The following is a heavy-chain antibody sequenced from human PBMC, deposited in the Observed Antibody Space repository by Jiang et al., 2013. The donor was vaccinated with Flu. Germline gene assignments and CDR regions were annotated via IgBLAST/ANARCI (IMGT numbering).Heavy chain of an antibody. CDR3: AKVNYEVQAG. V-gene: IGHV3-23*01. CDR2: T. J-gene: IGHJ4*02. D-gene: IGHD1-7*01. Sequence: TYYADSVKGRFTDRPETSSKNTLYLQMNSLRAEDTAVYYCAKVNYEVQAGWGQGTLVTVSS.